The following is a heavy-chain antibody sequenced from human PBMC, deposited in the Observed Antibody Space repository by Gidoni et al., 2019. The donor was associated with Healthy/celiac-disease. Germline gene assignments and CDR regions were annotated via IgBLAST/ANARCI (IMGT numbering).Heavy chain of an antibody. D-gene: IGHD3-3*01. V-gene: IGHV5-51*01. CDR2: IDPGDSDT. J-gene: IGHJ6*02. CDR3: AREITTIVGVVNDGMDV. Sequence: EVQLVQSGAAVHKPGVSLPISCMGSGYSFTTYWIGWVGQMPGKGLEWMGIIDPGDSDTRYSPSYQGQVTTQADKSISTAYLQWSSLKAADTAMYYGAREITTIVGVVNDGMDVWGQGTTVTVSS. CDR1: GYSFTTYW.